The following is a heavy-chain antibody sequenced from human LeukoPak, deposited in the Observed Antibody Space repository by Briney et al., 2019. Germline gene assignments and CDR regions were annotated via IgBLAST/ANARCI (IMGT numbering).Heavy chain of an antibody. J-gene: IGHJ5*02. CDR3: ARHPALYYYEKGPREYWFDP. CDR2: INHSGST. CDR1: GGSFSGYY. Sequence: PSETLSLTCAVYGGSFSGYYWSWIRQPPGKGLEWIGEINHSGSTNYNPSLKSRVTISVDTSKNQFSLKLSSVTAADTAVYYCARHPALYYYEKGPREYWFDPWGQGTLVTVSS. D-gene: IGHD3-22*01. V-gene: IGHV4-34*01.